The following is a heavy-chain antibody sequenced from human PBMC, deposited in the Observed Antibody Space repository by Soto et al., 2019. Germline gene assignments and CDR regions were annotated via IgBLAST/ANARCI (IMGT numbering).Heavy chain of an antibody. Sequence: EVQLLESGGGLVQPGGSLRLSCAASGFTFSSYAMSWVRQAPGKGLEWVSAISGSGGSTYYADSVKGRFTISRDNTKNTLYLQMNSLRAEDTAVYYCANLGYCGGDCYQSPLDYWGQGTLVTVSS. V-gene: IGHV3-23*01. CDR1: GFTFSSYA. J-gene: IGHJ4*02. D-gene: IGHD2-21*02. CDR3: ANLGYCGGDCYQSPLDY. CDR2: ISGSGGST.